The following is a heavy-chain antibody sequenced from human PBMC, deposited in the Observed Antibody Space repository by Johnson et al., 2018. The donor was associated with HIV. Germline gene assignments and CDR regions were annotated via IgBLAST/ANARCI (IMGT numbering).Heavy chain of an antibody. Sequence: VQLVESGGGLAQPGGSLRLSCAASGITVSSNYMSWVRQAPGKGLAWVSVIFTVGDVYYADSVNGRFTISRDNSKNFLYLQMNSLRPEDTAVYYCARDGRDLVTRGSFDVWGQGTVVTVSS. D-gene: IGHD5-18*01. CDR2: IFTVGDV. V-gene: IGHV3-66*02. CDR3: ARDGRDLVTRGSFDV. CDR1: GITVSSNY. J-gene: IGHJ3*01.